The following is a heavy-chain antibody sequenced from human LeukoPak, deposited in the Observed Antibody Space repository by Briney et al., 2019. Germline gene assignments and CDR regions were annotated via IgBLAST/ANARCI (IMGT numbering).Heavy chain of an antibody. Sequence: GGSLRLSCAACGFTVSSNYMSWVRQAAGKVLEWVSVIYSGGSTYYADSVKGRFTISRHNSKNTLYLQMNSLRAEDTAVYYSARAAGGYSGYGAFDYWGQGTLVTVSS. CDR1: GFTVSSNY. J-gene: IGHJ4*02. CDR3: ARAAGGYSGYGAFDY. V-gene: IGHV3-53*04. CDR2: IYSGGST. D-gene: IGHD5-12*01.